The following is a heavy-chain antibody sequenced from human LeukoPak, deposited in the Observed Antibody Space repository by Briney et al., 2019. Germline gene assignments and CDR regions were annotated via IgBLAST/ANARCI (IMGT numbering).Heavy chain of an antibody. Sequence: SQTLSLTCTVSGGSISSGGYYWSWIRQHPGKGLEWIGYIYYSGSTYYNPSLKSRVTISVDTSQNQFSLKLSSVTAADTAVYYCARAFVARGWLDPWGQGTLVTVSS. V-gene: IGHV4-31*03. D-gene: IGHD2/OR15-2a*01. CDR2: IYYSGST. CDR3: ARAFVARGWLDP. J-gene: IGHJ5*02. CDR1: GGSISSGGYY.